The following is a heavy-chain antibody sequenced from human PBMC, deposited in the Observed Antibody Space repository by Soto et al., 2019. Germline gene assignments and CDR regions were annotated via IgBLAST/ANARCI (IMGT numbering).Heavy chain of an antibody. J-gene: IGHJ4*02. Sequence: ASVKVSCKASGYTFTSYAMHWVRQAPGQRLEWMGWINAGNGNTKYSQKFQGRVTITRDTSASTAYMELSSLRSEDTAVYYCARERLSGIAVAGTVLRYWGQGTLVTVSS. D-gene: IGHD6-19*01. CDR1: GYTFTSYA. CDR3: ARERLSGIAVAGTVLRY. CDR2: INAGNGNT. V-gene: IGHV1-3*01.